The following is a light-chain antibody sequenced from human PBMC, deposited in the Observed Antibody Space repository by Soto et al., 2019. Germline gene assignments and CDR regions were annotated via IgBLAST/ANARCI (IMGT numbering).Light chain of an antibody. CDR2: AAS. V-gene: IGKV1-39*01. CDR1: QSISNF. CDR3: QQANSFHPLT. J-gene: IGKJ4*01. Sequence: DIQMTQSPSSLSASVGDRVTITCRASQSISNFLNWYQQKPGKAPKLLIYAASSLQSGVPSRFSGSGSGTDFTLTISSLQPEDFATYYCQQANSFHPLTFGGGTKVDI.